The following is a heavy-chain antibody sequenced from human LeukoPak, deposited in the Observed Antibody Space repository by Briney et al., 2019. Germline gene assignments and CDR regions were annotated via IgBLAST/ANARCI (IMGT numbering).Heavy chain of an antibody. J-gene: IGHJ4*02. V-gene: IGHV5-51*01. CDR3: ARRDGYYGSGSYYNFDY. Sequence: KLGESLKISCKGSGNSFTNYWIAWVRQMPGKGLEWMGIIYPGDSDTRYSPSFQGQVTISADKSINTVYLQWSSLKASDTAMYYCARRDGYYGSGSYYNFDYWGQGTLVTVSS. D-gene: IGHD3-10*01. CDR1: GNSFTNYW. CDR2: IYPGDSDT.